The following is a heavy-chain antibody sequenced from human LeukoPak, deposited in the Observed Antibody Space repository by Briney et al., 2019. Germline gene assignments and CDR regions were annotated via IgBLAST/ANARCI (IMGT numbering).Heavy chain of an antibody. D-gene: IGHD3-3*02. CDR3: VKDPFSAGYYYGMDV. V-gene: IGHV3-64D*06. CDR1: GFTFSSYA. Sequence: GSLRLSCSASGFTFSSYAMHWVRQAPGKGLEYVSAISSNGGSTYYADSVKGRFTVSRDNSKNTLYLQMSSLRAEDTAVYYCVKDPFSAGYYYGMDVWGKGTTVTVSS. CDR2: ISSNGGST. J-gene: IGHJ6*04.